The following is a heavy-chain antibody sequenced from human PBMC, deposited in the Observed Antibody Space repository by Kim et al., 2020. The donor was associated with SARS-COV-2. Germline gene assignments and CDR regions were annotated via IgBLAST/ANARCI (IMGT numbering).Heavy chain of an antibody. V-gene: IGHV6-1*01. Sequence: SQTLSLTCAISGDSVSSNSAAWNWLRQSPSRGLEWLGRTYYRSKWYNDYAVSVKSRIIINPDTSKNQFSLQLNSVTPEDTAVYYCAGVAAAGATFFDYWGQGTPVTVSS. CDR3: AGVAAAGATFFDY. J-gene: IGHJ4*02. CDR1: GDSVSSNSAA. CDR2: TYYRSKWYN. D-gene: IGHD6-13*01.